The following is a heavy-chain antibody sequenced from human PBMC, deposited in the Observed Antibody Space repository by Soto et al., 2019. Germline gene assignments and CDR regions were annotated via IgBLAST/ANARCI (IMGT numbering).Heavy chain of an antibody. Sequence: VKLVQSGGEVKKPGASVKVSCKASGYTFTNYGISWVRQAPGQGLEWRGWINVYNGNTKYAQKVQGRVTMTTDTSTSTAYMELRSLRSDDTAVYYCARGVGSGSYYNQYNWFDPWGQGTLVTVSS. V-gene: IGHV1-18*01. CDR1: GYTFTNYG. CDR2: INVYNGNT. CDR3: ARGVGSGSYYNQYNWFDP. D-gene: IGHD3-10*01. J-gene: IGHJ5*02.